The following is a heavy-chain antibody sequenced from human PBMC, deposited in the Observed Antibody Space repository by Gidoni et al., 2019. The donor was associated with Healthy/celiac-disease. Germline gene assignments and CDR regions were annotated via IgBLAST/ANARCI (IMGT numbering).Heavy chain of an antibody. CDR1: GGSTSRSSYY. V-gene: IGHV4-39*01. D-gene: IGHD3-3*01. Sequence: QLQLQESGPGLVKPSETLSLTCTVSGGSTSRSSYYWGRIRQPPGKGLEWIGSIYYSWSTYHNPSLKSRVTISVDTSKNQFSLKLSSVTAADTAVYYCAKRTYYDFWSGRRAAFDIWGQGTMVTVSS. J-gene: IGHJ3*02. CDR3: AKRTYYDFWSGRRAAFDI. CDR2: IYYSWST.